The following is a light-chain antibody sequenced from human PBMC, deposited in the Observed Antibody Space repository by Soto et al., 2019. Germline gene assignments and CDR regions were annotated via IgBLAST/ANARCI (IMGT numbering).Light chain of an antibody. J-gene: IGKJ4*01. CDR3: MQALESPPT. V-gene: IGKV2-28*01. Sequence: DIVMTQSPLSLPVTPGEPASISCRSSQSLLNRNGQNCLDWYLQKPGQSPQLLIHMGFIRAAGVPDRFSGSGSGTYFTLTISRVEAEDVGVYYFMQALESPPTFGGGTKVEIK. CDR1: QSLLNRNGQNC. CDR2: MGF.